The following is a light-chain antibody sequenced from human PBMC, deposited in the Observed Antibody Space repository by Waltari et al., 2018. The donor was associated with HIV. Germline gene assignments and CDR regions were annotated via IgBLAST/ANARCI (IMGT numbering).Light chain of an antibody. V-gene: IGLV1-44*01. CDR3: ATWDNGLNGRHV. CDR1: SSNIGANI. CDR2: ATN. J-gene: IGLJ1*01. Sequence: QSVLTQPPSASGTPGQRVTISCSGGSSNIGANIVNWYQLLPGRAPRLLIHATNQRPSGVPDRFSGSKSGTSASLAISGLQSEDEGDYYCATWDNGLNGRHVFGTGTQ.